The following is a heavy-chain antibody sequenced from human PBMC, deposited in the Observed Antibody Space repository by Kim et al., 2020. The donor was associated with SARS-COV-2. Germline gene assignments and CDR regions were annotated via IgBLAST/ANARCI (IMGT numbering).Heavy chain of an antibody. D-gene: IGHD3-10*01. CDR2: IYYSGST. J-gene: IGHJ5*02. V-gene: IGHV4-39*07. Sequence: SETLSLTCTVSGGSISSSSYYWGWIRQPPGKGLEWIGSIYYSGSTYYNPSLKSRVTISVDTSKNQFSLKLSSVTAADTAVYYCARDRAGAGGSGSQFDPWGQGTLVTVSS. CDR3: ARDRAGAGGSGSQFDP. CDR1: GGSISSSSYY.